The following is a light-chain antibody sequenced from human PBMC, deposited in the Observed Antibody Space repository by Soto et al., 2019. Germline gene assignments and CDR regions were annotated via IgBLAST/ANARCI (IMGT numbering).Light chain of an antibody. Sequence: EIVMTQSPATLSVSPGQRASVSCRASQSVSTTVAWYHQKPGQAPRLLVYGASNRATGIPDRFSGSGAGTDFTLTITRLQSEDFGVYCCQKYHNRPPVTFGQGTRLDIK. CDR1: QSVSTT. J-gene: IGKJ5*01. CDR2: GAS. V-gene: IGKV3-15*01. CDR3: QKYHNRPPVT.